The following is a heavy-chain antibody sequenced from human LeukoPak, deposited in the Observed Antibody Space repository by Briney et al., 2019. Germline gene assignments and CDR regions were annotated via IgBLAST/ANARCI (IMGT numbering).Heavy chain of an antibody. CDR3: AREVDSSGYSKHFDY. CDR2: ISSGSTYI. Sequence: GGSLRLSCAASGFTFSGYSMNWVRQAPGKGLEWVSSISSGSTYIYYADSVRGRFTISRDNAKNSLYLQMNSLRAEDTAVYYCAREVDSSGYSKHFDYWGQGTLVTVSS. CDR1: GFTFSGYS. D-gene: IGHD3-22*01. J-gene: IGHJ4*02. V-gene: IGHV3-21*01.